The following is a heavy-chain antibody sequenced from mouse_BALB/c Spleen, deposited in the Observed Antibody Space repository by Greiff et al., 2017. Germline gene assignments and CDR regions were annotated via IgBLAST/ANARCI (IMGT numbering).Heavy chain of an antibody. CDR2: ISSGGST. CDR1: GFTFSSYA. J-gene: IGHJ4*01. V-gene: IGHV5-6-5*01. Sequence: EVKLMESGGGLVKPGGSLKLSCAASGFTFSSYAMSWVRQTPEKRLEWVASISSGGSTYYPDSVKGRFTISRDNARNILYLQMSSLRSEDTAMYYCARVYYDYEYYAMDYWGQGTSVTVSS. CDR3: ARVYYDYEYYAMDY. D-gene: IGHD2-4*01.